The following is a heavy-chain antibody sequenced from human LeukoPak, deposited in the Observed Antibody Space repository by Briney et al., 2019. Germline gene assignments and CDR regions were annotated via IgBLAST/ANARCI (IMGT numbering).Heavy chain of an antibody. D-gene: IGHD1-26*01. CDR1: GFTFSSYA. V-gene: IGHV3-23*01. J-gene: IGHJ4*02. CDR3: AKVWWPGRIDY. CDR2: ISGRGGST. Sequence: GGSLRLSCAASGFTFSSYAMSWVRHAPRKGLEWVSAISGRGGSTYYADSVKGRFTISRYNSKNTLYLQMNSLRAEDTAVYYCAKVWWPGRIDYWVQGALVPVSS.